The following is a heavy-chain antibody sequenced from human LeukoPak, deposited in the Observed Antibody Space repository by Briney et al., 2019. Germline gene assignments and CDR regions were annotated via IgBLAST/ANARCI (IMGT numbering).Heavy chain of an antibody. CDR3: ARGPGAYCSSTSCYGRGVDY. D-gene: IGHD2-2*01. J-gene: IGHJ4*02. Sequence: SETLSLTCTVSGVSISIYYWSWIRQPPGKGLEWIGYIYNSGSTSYNPSLKSRATISADTSKNQFSLKLSSVTAADTAVYYCARGPGAYCSSTSCYGRGVDYWGQGTLVTVSS. CDR2: IYNSGST. CDR1: GVSISIYY. V-gene: IGHV4-59*01.